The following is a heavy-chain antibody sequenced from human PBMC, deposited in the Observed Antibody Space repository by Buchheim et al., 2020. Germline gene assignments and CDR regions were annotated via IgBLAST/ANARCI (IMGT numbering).Heavy chain of an antibody. CDR3: ARAGRDGYNFLDY. V-gene: IGHV4-34*01. CDR1: GGSFSGYY. J-gene: IGHJ4*02. D-gene: IGHD5-24*01. CDR2: INHSGST. Sequence: QVQLQQWGAGLLKPSETLSLTCAVYGGSFSGYYWSWIRQPPGKGLEWIGEINHSGSTNYNPSLKSRVTISVDKSKNQVSLKLSSVTAADTAVYYCARAGRDGYNFLDYWGQGTL.